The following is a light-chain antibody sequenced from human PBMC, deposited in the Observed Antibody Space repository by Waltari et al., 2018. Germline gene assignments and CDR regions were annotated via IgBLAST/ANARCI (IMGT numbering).Light chain of an antibody. CDR2: EVN. V-gene: IGLV2-8*01. J-gene: IGLJ1*01. CDR1: FSDVDSTNL. Sequence: QSALNQPPSASGSPGQSPTIPCTGTFSDVDSTNLLSWYQQRPRKAPKLLIYEVNKRPSGVPDRFSGSKSGTTASLAVSGLQAEDEADYYCSSDAGSDYPYVFGTGTKVTVL. CDR3: SSDAGSDYPYV.